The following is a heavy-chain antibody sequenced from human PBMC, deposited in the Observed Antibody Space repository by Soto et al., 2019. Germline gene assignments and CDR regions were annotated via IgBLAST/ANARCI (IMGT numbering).Heavy chain of an antibody. Sequence: SETLSLTCTVSGDSISSLDYYWSWIRQAPGKGLELIGYVYYRGSIYYTPSFESRVSISIDTSKNQFSLRLTSVTAADSAVYFCARVTFTPNWFDSWGQGILVTVSS. CDR1: GDSISSLDYY. V-gene: IGHV4-30-4*01. J-gene: IGHJ5*01. CDR3: ARVTFTPNWFDS. D-gene: IGHD3-16*01. CDR2: VYYRGSI.